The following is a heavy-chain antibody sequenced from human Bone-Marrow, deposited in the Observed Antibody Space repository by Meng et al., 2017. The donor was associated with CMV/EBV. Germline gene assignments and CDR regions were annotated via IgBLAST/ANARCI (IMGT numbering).Heavy chain of an antibody. V-gene: IGHV3-21*01. CDR2: ISSSSSYI. D-gene: IGHD2-2*01. CDR1: GFTFSDNE. Sequence: GGSLRLSCAASGFTFSDNEMNWVRQAPGKGLEWVSSISSSSSYIYYADSVKGRFTISRDNAKNSLYLQMNSLRAEDTAVYYCARLSVQPWVVPAARYYYYGMDVWGQGTTVTVSS. CDR3: ARLSVQPWVVPAARYYYYGMDV. J-gene: IGHJ6*02.